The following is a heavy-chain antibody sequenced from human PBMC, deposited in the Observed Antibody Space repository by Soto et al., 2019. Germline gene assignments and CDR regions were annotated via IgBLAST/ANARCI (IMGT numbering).Heavy chain of an antibody. CDR1: GYTFTSYY. CDR3: ARAVFGMRVVGVQLRGRAENWFDP. D-gene: IGHD3-22*01. V-gene: IGHV1-46*01. Sequence: QVQLVQSGAEVKKPGASVKVSCKASGYTFTSYYMHWVRQAPGQGLEWMGIINPSGGSTSYAQKLQGRVTMARSKSTSTVYMELSRLGSEDTAVYYCARAVFGMRVVGVQLRGRAENWFDPWGQGTLVTVSS. CDR2: INPSGGST. J-gene: IGHJ5*02.